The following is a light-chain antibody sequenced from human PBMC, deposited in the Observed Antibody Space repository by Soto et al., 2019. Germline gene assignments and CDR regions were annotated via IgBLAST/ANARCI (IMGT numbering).Light chain of an antibody. J-gene: IGKJ4*01. CDR1: QSVSSNY. V-gene: IGKV3-20*01. Sequence: EIVLTQSPGTLSLSPGERATLSCRASQSVSSNYLAWYQQKPGQAPRLLIYGASSRATGIPDRFSGSGSGTDFTLTISRLEPEDLAVYYCEQYGGSPRVTFDGGPKVEI. CDR3: EQYGGSPRVT. CDR2: GAS.